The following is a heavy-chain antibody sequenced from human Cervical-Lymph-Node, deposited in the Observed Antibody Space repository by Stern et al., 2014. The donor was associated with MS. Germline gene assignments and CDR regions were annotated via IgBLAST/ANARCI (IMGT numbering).Heavy chain of an antibody. D-gene: IGHD3-10*02. Sequence: QVTLRESGPTLVKSTQTLTLTCTFSGFSLSTSGVGVGWIRQPPGKALEWLALIYWDDDQRYSPSLKSRLTITKDTSKNQVVHTMTNMDPVDTATYYCAHNYVSSEFDYWGQGTLVTVSS. J-gene: IGHJ4*02. CDR2: IYWDDDQ. CDR3: AHNYVSSEFDY. CDR1: GFSLSTSGVG. V-gene: IGHV2-5*02.